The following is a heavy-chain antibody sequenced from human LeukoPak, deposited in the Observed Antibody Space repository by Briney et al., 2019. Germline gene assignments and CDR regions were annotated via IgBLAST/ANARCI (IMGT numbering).Heavy chain of an antibody. V-gene: IGHV3-23*01. D-gene: IGHD2-2*02. Sequence: GGSLRLSCAASGFTFSSYAMSWVRQAPGKGLEWVSAISGSGGSTYYADSVKGRFTISRDNSKNTLYLQMNSLRAEDTAVYYCAKDGRYCSSTSCYTRGAATDYWGQGTLVTVSS. CDR1: GFTFSSYA. CDR3: AKDGRYCSSTSCYTRGAATDY. J-gene: IGHJ4*02. CDR2: ISGSGGST.